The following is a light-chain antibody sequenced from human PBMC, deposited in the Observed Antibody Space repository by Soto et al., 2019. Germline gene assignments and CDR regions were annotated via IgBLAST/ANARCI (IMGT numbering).Light chain of an antibody. J-gene: IGLJ2*01. Sequence: QSVLTQPPSVSGAPGQRVTISCTGSSSNIGAGYDVHWYQQLPGTAPKLLIYGNSNRPSGVPDRFSGSKSGTSASLAITGHQAEDEADYYCQSYDSSLSGSNVVFGGGTKVTVL. CDR3: QSYDSSLSGSNVV. V-gene: IGLV1-40*01. CDR1: SSNIGAGYD. CDR2: GNS.